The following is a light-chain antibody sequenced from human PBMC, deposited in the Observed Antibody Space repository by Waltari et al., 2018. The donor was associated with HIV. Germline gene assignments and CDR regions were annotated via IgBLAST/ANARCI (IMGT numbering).Light chain of an antibody. J-gene: IGLJ3*02. CDR3: GTWDTSLDAGV. Sequence: SVLTQPPSVSAAPGQKVTISCSGSSSNIGNNYVSWFQQLPGAAPRFLIYDNKRGPSGVPDRFSGSRSGTSATLGVSGLQPGDEADYYCGTWDTSLDAGVFGGGTKLTVL. V-gene: IGLV1-51*01. CDR2: DNK. CDR1: SSNIGNNY.